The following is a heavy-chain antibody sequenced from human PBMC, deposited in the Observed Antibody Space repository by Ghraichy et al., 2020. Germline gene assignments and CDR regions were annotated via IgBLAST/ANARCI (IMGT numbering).Heavy chain of an antibody. V-gene: IGHV4-39*01. CDR1: GGSISSSSYY. D-gene: IGHD2-2*01. CDR3: ARHNPYDYCSSTSRCNWFDP. Sequence: SQTLSLTCTVSGGSISSSSYYWGWIRQPPGKGLEWIGSIYYSGSTYYNPSLKSRVTISVDTSKNQFSLKLSSVTAADTAVYYCARHNPYDYCSSTSRCNWFDPWGQGTLVTVSS. J-gene: IGHJ5*02. CDR2: IYYSGST.